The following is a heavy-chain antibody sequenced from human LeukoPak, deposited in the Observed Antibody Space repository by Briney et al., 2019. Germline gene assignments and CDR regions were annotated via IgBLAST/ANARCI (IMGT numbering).Heavy chain of an antibody. Sequence: PGGSLRLSCAASGFTFSSYWMHWVRQAPGKGLVWVSRINSDGSSTSYADSVKGRFTISRDNAKNSLYLQMNSLRAEDTAVYYCARDFAYDSFGGVNFDYWGQGTLVTVSS. J-gene: IGHJ4*02. V-gene: IGHV3-74*01. CDR3: ARDFAYDSFGGVNFDY. CDR2: INSDGSST. CDR1: GFTFSSYW. D-gene: IGHD3-22*01.